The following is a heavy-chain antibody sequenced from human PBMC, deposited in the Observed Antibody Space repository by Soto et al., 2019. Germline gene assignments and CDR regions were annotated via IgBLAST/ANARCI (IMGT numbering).Heavy chain of an antibody. CDR3: ARDPKGIWFGELPSYGMDV. CDR1: GYTFTGYY. CDR2: INPNSGGT. Sequence: GASVKVSCKASGYTFTGYYMHWVRQAPGQGLEWMGWINPNSGGTNYAQKFQGWVTMTRDTSISTAYMELSRLRSDDTAVYYCARDPKGIWFGELPSYGMDVWGQGTTVTVPS. D-gene: IGHD3-10*01. V-gene: IGHV1-2*04. J-gene: IGHJ6*02.